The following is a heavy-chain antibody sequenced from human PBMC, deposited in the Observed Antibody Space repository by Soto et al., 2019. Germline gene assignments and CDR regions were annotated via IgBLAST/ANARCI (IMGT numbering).Heavy chain of an antibody. D-gene: IGHD2-15*01. Sequence: ASVKVSCKPSGFTFSGLYVHWVRQAPGQGLEWMGWIKPNTDDTGYAQKFQGRVTLTWDTSSSAGYLDLSRLRSDDTAVYYCARSPYSLEGDGQHYYYGMDLWGLGTTVTVS. CDR3: ARSPYSLEGDGQHYYYGMDL. V-gene: IGHV1-2*02. CDR1: GFTFSGLY. J-gene: IGHJ6*02. CDR2: IKPNTDDT.